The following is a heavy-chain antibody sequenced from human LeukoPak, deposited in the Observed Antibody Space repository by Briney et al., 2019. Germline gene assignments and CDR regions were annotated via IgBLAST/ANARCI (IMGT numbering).Heavy chain of an antibody. V-gene: IGHV3-33*01. CDR3: AREVAGFDH. Sequence: GGSLRLSCAASGFTFSSSGMHWVRQAPGKGLEWVAVIWYDGSNEYYADSVKGRFTVSRDNSKNTLYLQMNSLRAEDTAVYYCAREVAGFDHWGQGTLVTVSS. CDR1: GFTFSSSG. J-gene: IGHJ4*02. D-gene: IGHD6-19*01. CDR2: IWYDGSNE.